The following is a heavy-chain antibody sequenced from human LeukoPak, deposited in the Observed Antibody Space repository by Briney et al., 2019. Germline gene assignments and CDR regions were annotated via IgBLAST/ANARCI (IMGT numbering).Heavy chain of an antibody. D-gene: IGHD6-19*01. CDR2: IYYSGST. J-gene: IGHJ4*02. CDR1: GGSVSSGSYY. Sequence: SETLSLTCPVSGGSVSSGSYYWSWIRQPPGKGLEWIGYIYYSGSTKYNPSLKSRVTISADTSKNQFSLKLTSVTAADTAVYYCAREAGSSGSFDYWGQGTLVTVSS. V-gene: IGHV4-61*01. CDR3: AREAGSSGSFDY.